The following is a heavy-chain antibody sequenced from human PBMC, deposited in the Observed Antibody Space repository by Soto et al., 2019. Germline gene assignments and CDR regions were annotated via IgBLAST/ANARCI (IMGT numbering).Heavy chain of an antibody. CDR2: IIPILGIA. CDR1: GGTFSSYT. V-gene: IGHV1-69*04. Sequence: SVKVSCKASGGTFSSYTISWVRQAPGQGLEWMGRIIPILGIANYAQKFQGRVTITADKSTSTAYMELSSLRSEDTAVYYCARDRGEKGDSSSFFGPFAYWGQGARVTVPS. J-gene: IGHJ4*02. CDR3: ARDRGEKGDSSSFFGPFAY. D-gene: IGHD6-6*01.